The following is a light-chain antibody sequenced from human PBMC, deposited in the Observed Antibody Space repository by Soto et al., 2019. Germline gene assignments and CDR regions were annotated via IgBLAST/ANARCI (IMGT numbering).Light chain of an antibody. Sequence: DIQMTQSPSSLSASVGDRVTITCRASQGISSYLDWYQQKPGKDPKLLIYAASSLQSAVPSRFSGSGSGTDFTLTISSLQPEDFATYYCQQSYIIPWTFGQGTKVDIK. V-gene: IGKV1-39*01. CDR3: QQSYIIPWT. CDR1: QGISSY. J-gene: IGKJ1*01. CDR2: AAS.